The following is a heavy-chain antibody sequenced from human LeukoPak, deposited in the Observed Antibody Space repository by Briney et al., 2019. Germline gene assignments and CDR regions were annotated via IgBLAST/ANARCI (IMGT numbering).Heavy chain of an antibody. CDR1: GFTFSLSY. D-gene: IGHD6-25*01. Sequence: GGSLRLSCAASGFTFSLSYMSWVRQAPGRGLEWVSMIHSAGSTYYGDSVRGRFTISRDNSKATLFLQMNSLKADDTAVYFCARVIRSGNYYFDYWGQGTLVTVSS. J-gene: IGHJ4*02. V-gene: IGHV3-53*01. CDR3: ARVIRSGNYYFDY. CDR2: IHSAGST.